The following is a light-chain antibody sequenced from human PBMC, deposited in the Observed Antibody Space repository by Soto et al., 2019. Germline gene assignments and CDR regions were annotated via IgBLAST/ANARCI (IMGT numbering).Light chain of an antibody. CDR1: QTVMSY. Sequence: DIEMTQSPASLSTSVGDRVNITCRAGQTVMSYLHWYQQKPGQAPNLLIYVASYLHSGVPSRFSGSGSGTDFTLTISSLQPDDFATYYCQQYNSYPITFGQGTRLEIK. J-gene: IGKJ5*01. CDR3: QQYNSYPIT. CDR2: VAS. V-gene: IGKV1-16*01.